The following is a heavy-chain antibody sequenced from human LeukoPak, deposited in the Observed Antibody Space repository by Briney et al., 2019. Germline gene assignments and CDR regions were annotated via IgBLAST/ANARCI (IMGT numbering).Heavy chain of an antibody. CDR3: ARGTHDYGGNSESGYYYYMDV. J-gene: IGHJ6*03. CDR1: GYTFTGYY. D-gene: IGHD4-23*01. Sequence: GASVKVSCKASGYTFTGYYIHWVRQAPGQGLEWMGWINPNSGGTNHAQKFQGRVTMTRDTSISTAYMELSRLRSDDTAVYYCARGTHDYGGNSESGYYYYMDVWGKGTTVTISS. V-gene: IGHV1-2*02. CDR2: INPNSGGT.